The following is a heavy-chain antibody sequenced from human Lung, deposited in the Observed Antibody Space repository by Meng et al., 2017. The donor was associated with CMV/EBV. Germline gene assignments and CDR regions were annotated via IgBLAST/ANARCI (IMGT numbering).Heavy chain of an antibody. CDR2: ISSSSSYI. CDR1: GFTFSSYS. CDR3: ARGYQLFNYFDD. D-gene: IGHD1-1*01. Sequence: GEXXKISCAASGFTFSSYSMNWVRQAPGKGLEWVSSISSSSSYIYYADSVKGRFTISRDNSKNTLFLQMNRLRAEDTAVYYCARGYQLFNYFDDWGQGRLVTVSS. V-gene: IGHV3-21*01. J-gene: IGHJ4*02.